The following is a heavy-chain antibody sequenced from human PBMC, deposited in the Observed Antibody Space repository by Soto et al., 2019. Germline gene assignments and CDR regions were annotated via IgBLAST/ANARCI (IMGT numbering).Heavy chain of an antibody. D-gene: IGHD4-17*01. CDR1: GFTLSNFW. J-gene: IGHJ3*02. CDR2: IKQGGIEK. Sequence: EVQLVESGGDLAQPGGSLRLSCAASGFTLSNFWVNWVRQAPGKGLEWVANIKQGGIEKNYVDSVKGRFTISRDDTKNSLFLQMNNLRADDPAIYSYLVTTSDFDIWGRGTTVTVSS. CDR3: LVTTSDFDI. V-gene: IGHV3-7*01.